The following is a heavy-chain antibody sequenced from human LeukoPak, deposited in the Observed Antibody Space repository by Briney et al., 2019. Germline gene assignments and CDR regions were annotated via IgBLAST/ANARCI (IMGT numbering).Heavy chain of an antibody. D-gene: IGHD3-16*01. CDR3: ARDLRFLPHGGDP. CDR2: IYSGGST. CDR1: GFTVSSNY. J-gene: IGHJ5*02. V-gene: IGHV3-53*01. Sequence: GGSLRLSCAASGFTVSSNYMSWVRQALGKGLEWVSVIYSGGSTYYADSVKGRFTISRDNSKNTLYLQMNSLRAEDTAVYYCARDLRFLPHGGDPWGQGTLVTVSS.